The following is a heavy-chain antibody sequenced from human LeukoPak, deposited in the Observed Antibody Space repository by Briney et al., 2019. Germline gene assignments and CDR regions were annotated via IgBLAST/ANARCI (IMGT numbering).Heavy chain of an antibody. CDR2: IYSGGST. Sequence: GGSLRLSCAASGFTVSSNYISWVRQAPGKGLEWVSVIYSGGSTYYADSVKGRFTISRDNSKNTLYLQMNSLRAEDTAVYYCAYSTGRFGGVIPNLASDYWGQGTLVTVSS. D-gene: IGHD3-16*02. J-gene: IGHJ4*02. CDR3: AYSTGRFGGVIPNLASDY. V-gene: IGHV3-53*01. CDR1: GFTVSSNY.